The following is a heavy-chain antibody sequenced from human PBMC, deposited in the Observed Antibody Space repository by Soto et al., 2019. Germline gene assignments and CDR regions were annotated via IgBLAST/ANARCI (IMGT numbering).Heavy chain of an antibody. Sequence: QVHLVESGGGVVQPGMSPRLSCAASGFTFSNYGIHWVRQAAGKGMEWVAVVANDGTVTYYADSVKGRFTISRNNAKNAAYLQMDSLRAEDTAVYYCAKEFRERSGPWYLDLWGRGTLVTVSS. CDR1: GFTFSNYG. J-gene: IGHJ2*01. CDR3: AKEFRERSGPWYLDL. CDR2: VANDGTVT. V-gene: IGHV3-30*18. D-gene: IGHD1-1*01.